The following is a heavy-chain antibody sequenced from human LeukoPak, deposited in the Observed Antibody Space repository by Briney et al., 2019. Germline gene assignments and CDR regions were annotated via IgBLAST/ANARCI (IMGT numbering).Heavy chain of an antibody. J-gene: IGHJ3*02. CDR2: IIPILGIA. CDR3: ARALSVEAFDI. CDR1: GGTFSSYA. Sequence: SVKVSCKASGGTFSSYAISWVRQAPGQGLEWMGRIIPILGIANYAQKFQGRVTMTRNTSISTAYMELSSLRSEDTAVYYCARALSVEAFDIWGQGTMVTVSS. V-gene: IGHV1-69*04.